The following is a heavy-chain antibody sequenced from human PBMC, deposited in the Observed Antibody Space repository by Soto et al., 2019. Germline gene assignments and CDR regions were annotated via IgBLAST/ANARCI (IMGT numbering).Heavy chain of an antibody. V-gene: IGHV3-72*01. J-gene: IGHJ3*01. CDR1: GFTLSDYY. Sequence: EVKLVESGGGLVQPGGSLRLSCAVSGFTLSDYYIDWVRQAPGKGLEWLARSRDKANSFSTDYAASVKGRLSSSRDDSESSVFLQVNSLRTEDTALSYCARTKSYGAYDVWGPGTVVIVSS. D-gene: IGHD3-10*01. CDR3: ARTKSYGAYDV. CDR2: SRDKANSFST.